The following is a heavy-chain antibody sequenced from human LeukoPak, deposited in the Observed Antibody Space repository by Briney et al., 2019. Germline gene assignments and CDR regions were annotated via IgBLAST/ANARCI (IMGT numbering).Heavy chain of an antibody. D-gene: IGHD3-10*01. V-gene: IGHV3-21*01. CDR3: ARIYGSGSYVGLYGMDV. J-gene: IGHJ6*02. CDR1: GFTFSSYS. Sequence: GGSLRLSCAASGFTFSSYSMNWVRQAPGKGLEWVSSISSSSSYIYYADSVKGRFTISRHNAKNSLYLQMNSLRAEDTAVYYCARIYGSGSYVGLYGMDVWGQGTTVTVSS. CDR2: ISSSSSYI.